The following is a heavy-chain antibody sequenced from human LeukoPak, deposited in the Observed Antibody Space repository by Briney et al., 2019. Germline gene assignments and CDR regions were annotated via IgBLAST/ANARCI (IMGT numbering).Heavy chain of an antibody. CDR1: GFTSSSNA. Sequence: PGGSLRLSCAASGFTSSSNAMGWVRQAPGKGLAWVSAISPGGSPYYADSVKGRFTISRDNSKITLYLQMNSLRAEDTAVYYCVKRELYIVATTWGQGTLVTVSS. CDR2: ISPGGSP. CDR3: VKRELYIVATT. V-gene: IGHV3-23*01. D-gene: IGHD5-12*01. J-gene: IGHJ5*02.